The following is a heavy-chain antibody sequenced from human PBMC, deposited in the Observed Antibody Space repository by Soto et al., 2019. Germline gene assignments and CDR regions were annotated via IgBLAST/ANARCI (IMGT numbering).Heavy chain of an antibody. Sequence: GGSLRLSFAASEFTVSSNCMSWVRQAPGKGLEWVSVIYSGGSTYYADSVKGRFTISRDNSKNTLYLQMNSLRAEDTAVYYCARVNHRSSSCIDYWGQGTLVTVSS. D-gene: IGHD6-6*01. V-gene: IGHV3-66*01. CDR2: IYSGGST. CDR3: ARVNHRSSSCIDY. CDR1: EFTVSSNC. J-gene: IGHJ4*02.